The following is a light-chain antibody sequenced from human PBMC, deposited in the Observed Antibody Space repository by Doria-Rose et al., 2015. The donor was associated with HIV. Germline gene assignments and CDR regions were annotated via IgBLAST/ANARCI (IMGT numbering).Light chain of an antibody. CDR3: QQYGTSRGT. Sequence: EIVLTQSPGTLSLSPGERATLSCRASQRVKSSYLAWYQQKPGQAPRLLIYDASTRATGIPDRFSGSGPGTDFTLTISRLEPEDVAAYYCQQYGTSRGTFGQGTRLEIK. J-gene: IGKJ5*01. V-gene: IGKV3-20*01. CDR2: DAS. CDR1: QRVKSSY.